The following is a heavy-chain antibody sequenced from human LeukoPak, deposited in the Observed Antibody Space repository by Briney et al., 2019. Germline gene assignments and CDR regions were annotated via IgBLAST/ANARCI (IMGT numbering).Heavy chain of an antibody. CDR1: GFTFSNAW. CDR2: IKSKTDGGTT. CDR3: TTITMIVVVTDY. J-gene: IGHJ4*02. Sequence: GGSLRLSCAASGFTFSNAWMSWVRQAPGKGLEWVGRIKSKTDGGTTDYAAPVKGRFTISRDDSKNTLCLQMNSLKTEDTAVYYCTTITMIVVVTDYWGQGTLVAVSS. D-gene: IGHD3-22*01. V-gene: IGHV3-15*01.